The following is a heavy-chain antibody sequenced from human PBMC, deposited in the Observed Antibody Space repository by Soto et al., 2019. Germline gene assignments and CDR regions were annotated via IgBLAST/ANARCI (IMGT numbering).Heavy chain of an antibody. CDR2: INYSGST. Sequence: SETLSLTCTVSGDSISSSYWSWIRQSPGKGLEWIGDINYSGSTNYNPSLKSRVTISVDTSKNQFSLKLSSVTAADTAVYYCARRGRGSSWYDYYGMDVWGQGTTVTVS. CDR1: GDSISSSY. V-gene: IGHV4-59*12. J-gene: IGHJ6*02. CDR3: ARRGRGSSWYDYYGMDV. D-gene: IGHD6-13*01.